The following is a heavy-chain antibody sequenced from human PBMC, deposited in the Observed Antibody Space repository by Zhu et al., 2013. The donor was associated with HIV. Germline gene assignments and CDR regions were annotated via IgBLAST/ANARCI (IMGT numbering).Heavy chain of an antibody. V-gene: IGHV1-69*01. CDR2: IIPIFGTA. Sequence: QVQLVQSGAEVKKPGSSVKVSCKASGGTFSSYAISWVRQAPGQGLEWMGGIIPIFGTANYAQKFQGRVTITADESTSTAYMELSSLRSEDTAVYYCASNSLYYYGSGSYYNDNWFDPWGRGNPGHRLL. CDR1: GGTFSSYA. CDR3: ASNSLYYYGSGSYYNDNWFDP. J-gene: IGHJ5*02. D-gene: IGHD3-10*01.